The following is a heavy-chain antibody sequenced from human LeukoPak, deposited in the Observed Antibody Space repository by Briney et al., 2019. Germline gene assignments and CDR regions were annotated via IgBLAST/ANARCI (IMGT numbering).Heavy chain of an antibody. CDR1: RGTFSSYA. Sequence: GASVKVSCKASRGTFSSYAISWVRQAPGQGLEWMGRIIPIFGTANYAQKFQGRVTITTDESTSTAYMELSSLRSEDTAVYYCARWYDILTGYYRDWGQGTLVTVSS. V-gene: IGHV1-69*05. D-gene: IGHD3-9*01. CDR3: ARWYDILTGYYRD. J-gene: IGHJ4*02. CDR2: IIPIFGTA.